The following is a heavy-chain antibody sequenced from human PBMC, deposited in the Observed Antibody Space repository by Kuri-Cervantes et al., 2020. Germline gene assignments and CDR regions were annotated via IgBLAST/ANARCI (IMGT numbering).Heavy chain of an antibody. D-gene: IGHD2-8*02. Sequence: GGSLRLSCVASGFTFSRYHMDSVRQAPGKGLESISSISNSGAHTYYADSVKGRFTISRDNSKNTVYLQMNSLRVEDTAQYYCAKILAEVENYWYGLDVWGQGTTVTVSS. CDR3: AKILAEVENYWYGLDV. J-gene: IGHJ6*02. V-gene: IGHV3-23*01. CDR1: GFTFSRYH. CDR2: ISNSGAHT.